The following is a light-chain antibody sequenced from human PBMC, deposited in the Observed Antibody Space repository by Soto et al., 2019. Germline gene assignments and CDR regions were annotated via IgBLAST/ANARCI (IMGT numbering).Light chain of an antibody. CDR1: SSDVGGYNF. V-gene: IGLV2-8*01. J-gene: IGLJ1*01. CDR3: SLSAGSNTPYV. Sequence: QSALTQPPSASGSPGQSVTISCTGTSSDVGGYNFVSWYQQHPGKAPKLMIYEVSKRPSGVPDRFSGSKSDNTASLTVSGLQAEDEADYSSSLSAGSNTPYVFGTGKKHTVL. CDR2: EVS.